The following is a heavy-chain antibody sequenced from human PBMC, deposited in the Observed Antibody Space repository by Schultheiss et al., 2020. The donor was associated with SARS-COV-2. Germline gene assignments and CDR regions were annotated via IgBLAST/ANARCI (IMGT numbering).Heavy chain of an antibody. J-gene: IGHJ4*02. CDR3: ARRGGADWVFDF. CDR1: GYSFTSYW. D-gene: IGHD3-9*01. Sequence: GGSLRLSCKGSGYSFTSYWIGWVRQMPGKGLEWMGIIYPGDSDTRYSPSFEGQVTISADKSINTAYLQWSSLKASDTAIYYCARRGGADWVFDFWGQGTVVTVSS. CDR2: IYPGDSDT. V-gene: IGHV5-51*01.